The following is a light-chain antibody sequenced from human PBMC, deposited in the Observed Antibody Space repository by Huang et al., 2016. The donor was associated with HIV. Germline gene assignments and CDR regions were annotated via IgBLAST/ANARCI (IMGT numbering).Light chain of an antibody. CDR1: QSVGRN. Sequence: TQSPATLSVSPGERATLSCRTSQSVGRNLVWYQQKVGQPPRVLFYGASIRTTGAPARFSASGSGTEFTLTISSLQSEDAAFYYCQQSNNWPPGVTFGQGTRVEIK. J-gene: IGKJ1*01. V-gene: IGKV3-15*01. CDR3: QQSNNWPPGVT. CDR2: GAS.